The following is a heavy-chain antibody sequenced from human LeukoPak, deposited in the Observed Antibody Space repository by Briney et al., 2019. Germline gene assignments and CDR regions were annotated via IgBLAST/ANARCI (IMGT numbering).Heavy chain of an antibody. Sequence: GGSLRLSCAASGFIVSSNYMSWVRQAPGKGLEWVSIIYSGGGTYYADCVKGRFTISRDNSRNTLYLHMNSLRAEDTAVYYCARGPHYTYFDYWGQGTLVTVSS. D-gene: IGHD4-11*01. CDR3: ARGPHYTYFDY. CDR2: IYSGGGT. V-gene: IGHV3-53*01. J-gene: IGHJ4*02. CDR1: GFIVSSNY.